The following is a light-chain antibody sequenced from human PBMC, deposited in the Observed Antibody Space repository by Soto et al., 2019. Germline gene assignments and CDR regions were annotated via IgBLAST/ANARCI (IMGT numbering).Light chain of an antibody. J-gene: IGLJ1*01. CDR1: SSDFDIYKY. V-gene: IGLV2-14*01. CDR2: QVT. CDR3: CSYTSSINYV. Sequence: QSVLTQPASVSGSPGQSITISCTGTSSDFDIYKYVSWYQQHPGKAPKLMIYQVTNRPSGVSNRFSGSTSGNTASLTISGLQAEDEADYYCCSYTSSINYVFGTGTKVTLL.